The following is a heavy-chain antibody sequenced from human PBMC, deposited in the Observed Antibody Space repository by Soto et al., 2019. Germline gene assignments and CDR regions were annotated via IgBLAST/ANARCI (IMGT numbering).Heavy chain of an antibody. D-gene: IGHD6-13*01. CDR3: ARPLLPYSSRWYGSWFDP. V-gene: IGHV3-7*03. CDR1: GFTFSSYW. J-gene: IGHJ5*02. Sequence: GGSLRLSCAASGFTFSSYWMSWVRQAPGKGLEWVANIKQDGSEKYYVDSVKGRFTISRDNAKNSLYLQMNSLRAEDTAVYYCARPLLPYSSRWYGSWFDPWGQGTLVTVSS. CDR2: IKQDGSEK.